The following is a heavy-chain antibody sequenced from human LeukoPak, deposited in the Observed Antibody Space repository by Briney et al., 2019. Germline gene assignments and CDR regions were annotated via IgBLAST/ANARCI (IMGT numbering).Heavy chain of an antibody. J-gene: IGHJ4*02. CDR2: INHSGST. CDR3: ARRRYYGSGPFDY. D-gene: IGHD3-10*01. CDR1: GGSFSGYY. V-gene: IGHV4-34*01. Sequence: PSETLSLTCAVYGGSFSGYYWSWIRQPPGKGLEWIGEINHSGSTNYNPSLKSRVTISVDTSRNQFSLKLSSVTAADTAVYYCARRRYYGSGPFDYWGQGTLVTVSS.